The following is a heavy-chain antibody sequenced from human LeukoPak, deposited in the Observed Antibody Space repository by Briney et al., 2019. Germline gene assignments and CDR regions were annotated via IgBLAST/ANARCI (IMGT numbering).Heavy chain of an antibody. D-gene: IGHD1-26*01. CDR3: TTDVFTLYSGSYRNDFDY. CDR1: GFSFDDYG. Sequence: PGGSLRLSCAASGFSFDDYGMSWVRQAPGKGLEWVGRIKSKTDGGTTDYAAPVKGRFTISRDDSKNTLYLQMNSLKTEDTAVYYCTTDVFTLYSGSYRNDFDYWGQGTLVTVSS. V-gene: IGHV3-15*01. CDR2: IKSKTDGGTT. J-gene: IGHJ4*02.